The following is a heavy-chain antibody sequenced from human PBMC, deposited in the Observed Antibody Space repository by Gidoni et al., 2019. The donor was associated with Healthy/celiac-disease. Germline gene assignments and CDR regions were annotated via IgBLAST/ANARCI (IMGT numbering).Heavy chain of an antibody. Sequence: CKASGGTVSSYAISWVRQAHGQGLEWMGGISPIFGTANDAQKFQGRVTITAAKSPSTAYMKLSSLRSEDTAVYYCARDPFGYSYGLGHWGQGTLVTVSS. CDR2: ISPIFGTA. D-gene: IGHD5-18*01. J-gene: IGHJ4*02. V-gene: IGHV1-69*06. CDR3: ARDPFGYSYGLGH. CDR1: GGTVSSYA.